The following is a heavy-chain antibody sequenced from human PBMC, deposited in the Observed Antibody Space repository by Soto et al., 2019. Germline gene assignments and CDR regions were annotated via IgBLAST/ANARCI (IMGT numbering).Heavy chain of an antibody. CDR1: GFTFSSYG. CDR2: ISHDGSDN. V-gene: IGHV3-30*18. CDR3: AKVMGVRGVTSGADN. Sequence: QVQLVESGGGVVQPGRSLRLSCAASGFTFSSYGMHWVRQPPGKGLEWVAVISHDGSDNYYADSVKGRFTISGHNSKNTLYLQMNSLRAEDTAVYYCAKVMGVRGVTSGADNWGQGTLVTVSS. J-gene: IGHJ4*02. D-gene: IGHD3-10*01.